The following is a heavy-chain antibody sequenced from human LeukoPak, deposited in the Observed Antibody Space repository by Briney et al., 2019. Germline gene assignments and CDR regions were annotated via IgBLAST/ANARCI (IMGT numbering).Heavy chain of an antibody. CDR1: GLTFSTSG. J-gene: IGHJ4*02. Sequence: GGSLRLSCTASGLTFSTSGFNWVRQAPGRGLEWVASIGPTGSDRYHADSIKGRFTISRDNANNFLYLQMNSLRAEDTAVYYCASETNGRHYDYWGQGTLLTVSS. V-gene: IGHV3-21*06. D-gene: IGHD1-14*01. CDR3: ASETNGRHYDY. CDR2: IGPTGSDR.